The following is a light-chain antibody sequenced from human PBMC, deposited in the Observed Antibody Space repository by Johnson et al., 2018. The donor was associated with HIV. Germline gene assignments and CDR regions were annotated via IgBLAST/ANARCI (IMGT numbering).Light chain of an antibody. Sequence: QSLLTQPPSVSAAPGQKVTISCSGSSSNIGNNYVSWYQQFPGTAPKLLIYDNNKRPSGIPDRFSGSKSGTSATLGITGLQTGDEADYYCGTWDSSLSAGPLYVFGTGTKVTVL. V-gene: IGLV1-51*01. CDR3: GTWDSSLSAGPLYV. CDR1: SSNIGNNY. J-gene: IGLJ1*01. CDR2: DNN.